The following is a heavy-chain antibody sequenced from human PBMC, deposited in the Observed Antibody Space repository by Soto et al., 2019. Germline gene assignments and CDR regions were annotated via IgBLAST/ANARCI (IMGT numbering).Heavy chain of an antibody. CDR1: GGSISSYY. D-gene: IGHD6-13*01. V-gene: IGHV4-59*01. J-gene: IGHJ6*04. CDR2: IYYSGST. Sequence: SETLSLTCTASGGSISSYYCSWIRQPPGQGLEWIGYIYYSGSTNYNPSLKSRVTISVDTSKNQFSLKLSSVTAADTAVYYCARRYSSSWYDPKNYYYYYGMDVCGEGTTVTVSS. CDR3: ARRYSSSWYDPKNYYYYYGMDV.